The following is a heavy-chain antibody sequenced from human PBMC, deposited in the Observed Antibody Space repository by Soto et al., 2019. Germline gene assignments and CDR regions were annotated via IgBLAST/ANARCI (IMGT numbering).Heavy chain of an antibody. Sequence: EVQLLESGAGLVQPGGSLRLSCAASGFTFSSYAMSWVRQAPGKGLEWVSGISTSGDSTYYADSVKGRFTISRDNSKDTLYLQMNSLRAGDKAVYYCAINYRYCSSTSCYADWGQGTLVTVSS. CDR1: GFTFSSYA. CDR3: AINYRYCSSTSCYAD. V-gene: IGHV3-23*01. J-gene: IGHJ4*02. D-gene: IGHD2-2*01. CDR2: ISTSGDST.